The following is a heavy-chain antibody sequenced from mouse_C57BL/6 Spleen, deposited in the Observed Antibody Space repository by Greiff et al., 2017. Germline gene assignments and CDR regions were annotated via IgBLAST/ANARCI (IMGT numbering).Heavy chain of an antibody. CDR1: GYAFSSSW. D-gene: IGHD4-1*01. J-gene: IGHJ2*01. CDR3: ASLGLGY. CDR2: IYPGDGDT. Sequence: VQLQQSGPELVKPGASVKISCQASGYAFSSSWMNWVKQRPGKGLEWIGRIYPGDGDTNYNGKFKGKATLTADKSSSTAYMQLSSLTSEDSAVYFCASLGLGYWGQGTTLTVSS. V-gene: IGHV1-82*01.